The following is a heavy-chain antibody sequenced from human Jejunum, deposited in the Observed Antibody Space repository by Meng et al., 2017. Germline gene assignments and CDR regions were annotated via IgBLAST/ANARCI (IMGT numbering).Heavy chain of an antibody. CDR1: GASISIGYW. CDR2: IHHGGDT. V-gene: IGHV4-4*02. J-gene: IGHJ4*02. Sequence: QVPLQESGPGLVEPSGTLSLTCAVAGASISIGYWWSWVRQPPGKGLEWIGEIHHGGDTNYNPSLKSRVTISVDKSNNQYSLRLTSVTAADTAMYYCARNGAYSADHWGQGTLVTVSS. D-gene: IGHD2-15*01. CDR3: ARNGAYSADH.